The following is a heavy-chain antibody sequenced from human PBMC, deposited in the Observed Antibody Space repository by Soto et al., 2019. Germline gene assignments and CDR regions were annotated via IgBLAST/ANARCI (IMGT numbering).Heavy chain of an antibody. CDR1: GFIFNNAW. Sequence: PGGSLRLSCAASGFIFNNAWMTWVRQAPGKGLEWVGRIKSKTDGGTTDYAAPVKGRFTISRDDSKNMLYLQMNSLKTEDTAVYYCSTQTGPYYDSSGYSYYFNTLDVWGQGTSVTVSS. CDR2: IKSKTDGGTT. J-gene: IGHJ6*02. V-gene: IGHV3-15*01. D-gene: IGHD3-22*01. CDR3: STQTGPYYDSSGYSYYFNTLDV.